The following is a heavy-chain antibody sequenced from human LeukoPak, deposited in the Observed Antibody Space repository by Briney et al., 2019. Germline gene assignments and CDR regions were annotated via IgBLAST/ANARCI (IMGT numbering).Heavy chain of an antibody. CDR1: GFTFSSYA. J-gene: IGHJ4*02. V-gene: IGHV3-23*01. Sequence: GGSLRLSCAASGFTFSSYAMSWVRQAPGKGLEWVSSITVSGGSTYYADSVKGRFTISRDNSKNTLDLQMNSLRAEDTAVYYCAKANWGSGYWGQGTLVTVSS. CDR2: ITVSGGST. CDR3: AKANWGSGY. D-gene: IGHD7-27*01.